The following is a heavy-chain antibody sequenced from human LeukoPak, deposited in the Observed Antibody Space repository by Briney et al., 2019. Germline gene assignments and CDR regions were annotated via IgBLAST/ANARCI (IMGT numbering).Heavy chain of an antibody. CDR1: GFTFSSHW. CDR2: INSEGSIT. J-gene: IGHJ4*02. V-gene: IGHV3-74*01. D-gene: IGHD1-1*01. CDR3: ARDYNWNPPDY. Sequence: PGGSLRLSCAASGFTFSSHWMHWVRQAPGKGLVWVSRINSEGSITTYADSAQGRFTISRDNAKNTLYLQMNSLRVEDTAVYYCARDYNWNPPDYWGQRTLVTVSS.